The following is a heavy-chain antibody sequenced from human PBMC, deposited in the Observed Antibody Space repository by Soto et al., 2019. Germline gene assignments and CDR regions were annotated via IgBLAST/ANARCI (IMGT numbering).Heavy chain of an antibody. D-gene: IGHD6-13*01. CDR2: INPASGST. V-gene: IGHV1-46*01. CDR1: GYTFTHYY. J-gene: IGHJ4*02. Sequence: QVQLVQSGAEVKKPGASVKLSCRTSGYTFTHYYIHWVRQAPGQGLEWLAIINPASGSTNYAQGFQGRVTLTMDTSTTTVYMELSGLRAEDTAIFYCARDLAAGDYWGQGTLVTVSS. CDR3: ARDLAAGDY.